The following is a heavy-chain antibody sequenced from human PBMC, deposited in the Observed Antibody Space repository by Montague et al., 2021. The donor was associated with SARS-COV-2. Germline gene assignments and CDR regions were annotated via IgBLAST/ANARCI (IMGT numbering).Heavy chain of an antibody. CDR3: ARQKPIVVVVAAARGWFDP. Sequence: SETLSLTCTVSGGSISSSSYYWGWIRQPPGKGLEWIGSISYSGSTYYNPSLKSRVTISVDTSKNQFSLKLSSMTAADTAVYYCARQKPIVVVVAAARGWFDPRGQGTLVTVSS. J-gene: IGHJ5*02. CDR1: GGSISSSSYY. D-gene: IGHD2-15*01. V-gene: IGHV4-39*01. CDR2: ISYSGST.